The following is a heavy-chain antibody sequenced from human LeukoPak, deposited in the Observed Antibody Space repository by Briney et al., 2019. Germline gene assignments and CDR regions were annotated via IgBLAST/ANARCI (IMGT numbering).Heavy chain of an antibody. V-gene: IGHV5-51*01. Sequence: GESLKISCKGSGYIFTNYWIAWVRQMPGKGLEWMGIVYPGDSDTRYSPSFQGQVTISADKSISTAYLQWSSLKASDTAMYYCARRGYCSGGTCFSNPFDIWGQGTVVTVSS. CDR2: VYPGDSDT. CDR1: GYIFTNYW. D-gene: IGHD2-15*01. J-gene: IGHJ3*02. CDR3: ARRGYCSGGTCFSNPFDI.